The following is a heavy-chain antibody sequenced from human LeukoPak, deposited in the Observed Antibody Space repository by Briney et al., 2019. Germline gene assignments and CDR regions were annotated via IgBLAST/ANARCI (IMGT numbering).Heavy chain of an antibody. D-gene: IGHD5-24*01. CDR2: IYTSGST. V-gene: IGHV4-61*02. CDR1: GGSISSGSYY. CDR3: ARDGGEMATITGFDY. J-gene: IGHJ4*02. Sequence: SSETLSLTSTVSGGSISSGSYYWGWIRQPAGKGLEWIGRIYTSGSTNYNPSLKSRVAISVDTSKNQFSLKLSSVTAADTAVYYCARDGGEMATITGFDYWGQGTLVTVSS.